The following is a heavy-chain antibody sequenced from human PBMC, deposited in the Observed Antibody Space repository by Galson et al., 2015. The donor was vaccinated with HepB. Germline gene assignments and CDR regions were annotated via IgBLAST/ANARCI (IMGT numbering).Heavy chain of an antibody. D-gene: IGHD1-1*01. CDR2: IDPSDSYT. CDR1: GYSFTSHW. CDR3: ARPGTTGTTVIGSDWFDP. J-gene: IGHJ5*02. V-gene: IGHV5-10-1*01. Sequence: SGAEVKKPGESLRISCKGSGYSFTSHWISWVRQMPGKGLEWMGRIDPSDSYTNYSPSFQGHVTISADKSISTAYLQWSSLKASDTVMYYCARPGTTGTTVIGSDWFDPWGQGTLVTVSS.